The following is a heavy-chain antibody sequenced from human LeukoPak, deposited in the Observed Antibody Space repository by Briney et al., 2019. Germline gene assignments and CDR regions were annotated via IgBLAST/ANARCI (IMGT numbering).Heavy chain of an antibody. J-gene: IGHJ4*02. CDR2: FYYSGST. CDR1: GGSISSSSYY. D-gene: IGHD3-22*01. V-gene: IGHV4-39*01. Sequence: PSDSLSLPCTVSGGSISSSSYYWGWIRQPPGKGLEWIGSFYYSGSTYYNPFLKSRVTISVDTYKNQFSLNLSSVTAADTAVYYCARLYYDSSGYYQICYFDYWGQGTLVTVSA. CDR3: ARLYYDSSGYYQICYFDY.